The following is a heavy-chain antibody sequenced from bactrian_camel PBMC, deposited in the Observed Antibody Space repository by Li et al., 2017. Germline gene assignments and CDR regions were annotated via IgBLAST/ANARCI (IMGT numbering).Heavy chain of an antibody. CDR3: AAGLATLGAYNY. D-gene: IGHD5*01. CDR2: ISTDDGII. V-gene: IGHV3S1*01. Sequence: HVQLVESGGGSVRTGGSLRLSCEASGVTVNGKCMGWFRQAPGREREAVASISTDDGIIDYADSVKGRFTVSQDNAKSTLYLQMNSLKSEDTAVYSCAAGLATLGAYNYWGQGTQVTVS. CDR1: GVTVNGKC. J-gene: IGHJ4*01.